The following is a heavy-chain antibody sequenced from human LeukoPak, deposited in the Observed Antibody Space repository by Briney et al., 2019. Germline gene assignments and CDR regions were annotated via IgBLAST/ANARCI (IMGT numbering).Heavy chain of an antibody. J-gene: IGHJ4*02. CDR1: GGSISSSSYY. CDR3: TRQLGYCSSTSCYADKVDY. D-gene: IGHD2-2*01. CDR2: IYYSGST. V-gene: IGHV4-39*01. Sequence: KPSETLSLTCTVSGGSISSSSYYWGWIRQPPGKGLEWIGSIYYSGSTYYNPSLKSRVTISVDSSKNQFSLMLSSVTAANTVVYYCTRQLGYCSSTSCYADKVDYWGQGTLVTVSS.